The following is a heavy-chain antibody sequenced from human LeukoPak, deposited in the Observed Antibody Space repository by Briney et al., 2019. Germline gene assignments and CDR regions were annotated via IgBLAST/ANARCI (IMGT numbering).Heavy chain of an antibody. CDR3: AKSWSRFGSGSLQNY. V-gene: IGHV3-23*01. Sequence: PGGSLRLSCAASGFTFSSYAMSWVRQAPGKGLEWVSAISGSGGSTYYADSVKGRFTISRDNSKNTLYLQMNSLRAEDTAVYYCAKSWSRFGSGSLQNYWGQGTLVTVSS. D-gene: IGHD3-10*01. CDR1: GFTFSSYA. J-gene: IGHJ4*02. CDR2: ISGSGGST.